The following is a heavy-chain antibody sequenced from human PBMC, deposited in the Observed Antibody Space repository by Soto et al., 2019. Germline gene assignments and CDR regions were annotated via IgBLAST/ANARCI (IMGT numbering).Heavy chain of an antibody. J-gene: IGHJ5*02. D-gene: IGHD6-19*01. CDR3: ATDRECEKNNGWSQGS. CDR2: ISDDGSNK. Sequence: GGSLRLSCAASGFRFSGYVMHWVRQAPGKGLEWLAAISDDGSNKYYGDSVKGRFTISRDNAKNTLYLQINSLRAGDTAVYYCATDRECEKNNGWSQGSCGKGTQVTVSS. V-gene: IGHV3-30*03. CDR1: GFRFSGYV.